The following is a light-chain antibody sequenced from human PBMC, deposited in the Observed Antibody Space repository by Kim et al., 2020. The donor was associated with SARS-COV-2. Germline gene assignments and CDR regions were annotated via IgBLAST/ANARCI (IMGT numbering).Light chain of an antibody. CDR2: QDS. CDR3: QAWASSTLV. Sequence: GSPGRTASSACSGDKLGNKYACWYQQKPGQSPVLVIYQDSKRPSGIPERFSGSSSGNTATLTISGTQAMDEADYYCQAWASSTLVFGGGTQLTVL. J-gene: IGLJ2*01. V-gene: IGLV3-1*01. CDR1: KLGNKY.